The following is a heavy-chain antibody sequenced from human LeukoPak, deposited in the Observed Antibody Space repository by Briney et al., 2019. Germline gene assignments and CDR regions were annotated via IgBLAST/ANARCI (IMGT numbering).Heavy chain of an antibody. CDR2: IYTSGST. CDR3: ARDSPPAHCSGGSCYFDY. Sequence: SETLSLTCTVSDDSITMYYWSWIRQPAGKGLEWIGRIYTSGSTDYNPSLKSRVTISRDTSKNEFSLKLTSVTAADTAVYYCARDSPPAHCSGGSCYFDYWGQGTLVTVSS. J-gene: IGHJ4*02. CDR1: DDSITMYY. D-gene: IGHD2-15*01. V-gene: IGHV4-4*07.